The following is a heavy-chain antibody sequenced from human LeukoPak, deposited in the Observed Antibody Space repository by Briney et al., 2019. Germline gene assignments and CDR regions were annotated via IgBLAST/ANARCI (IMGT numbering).Heavy chain of an antibody. CDR3: AKSSRSRYSSSWGYYMDV. V-gene: IGHV3-23*01. CDR2: ISGSGGST. D-gene: IGHD6-13*01. CDR1: GFTFSSYG. Sequence: PGGSLRLSCAASGFTFSSYGMSWVRQAPGKGLEWVSAISGSGGSTYYADSVKGRFTISGDNSKNTLYLQMNSLRAEDTAVYYCAKSSRSRYSSSWGYYMDVWGKGTTVTISS. J-gene: IGHJ6*03.